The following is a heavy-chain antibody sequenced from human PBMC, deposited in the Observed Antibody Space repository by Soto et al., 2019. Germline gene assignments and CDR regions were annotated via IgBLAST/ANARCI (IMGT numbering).Heavy chain of an antibody. CDR1: GFTVSDYY. CDR3: ARSGENYNVLDY. J-gene: IGHJ4*02. Sequence: GGSLRLSCAASGFTVSDYYMSWIRQAPGKGLKWLSYSSNIGTYTRYADSVKGRFSISRDNAKNSPYLQINSLRGEDTATYYCARSGENYNVLDYWGQGTPVTVSS. CDR2: SSNIGTYT. V-gene: IGHV3-11*06. D-gene: IGHD3-10*02.